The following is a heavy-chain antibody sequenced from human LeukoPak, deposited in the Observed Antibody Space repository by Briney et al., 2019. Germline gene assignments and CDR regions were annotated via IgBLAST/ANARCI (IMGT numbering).Heavy chain of an antibody. D-gene: IGHD5-18*01. CDR3: ARGDAAMANGIDY. CDR1: GFTFSSYS. Sequence: KPGGSLRLSCAASGFTFSSYSMNWVRQAPGKGLEWVSSISSSSSYIYYADSLKGRFTVSRDNAKNSLYLQMNSLRAEDTAVYYCARGDAAMANGIDYWGQGTLVTVSS. V-gene: IGHV3-21*01. J-gene: IGHJ4*02. CDR2: ISSSSSYI.